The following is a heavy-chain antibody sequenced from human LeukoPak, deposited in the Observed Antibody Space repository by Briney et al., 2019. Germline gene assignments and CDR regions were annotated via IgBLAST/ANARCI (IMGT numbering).Heavy chain of an antibody. V-gene: IGHV4-4*02. CDR1: GGSISSSNW. CDR2: IYHSGST. CDR3: ARRPLYYYYYYMDV. J-gene: IGHJ6*03. Sequence: PSGTLSLTCAVSGGSISSSNWWSWVRQPPGKGLEWIGEIYHSGSTNYNPSLKSRVTISVDTPKNQFSLKLSSVTAADTAVYYCARRPLYYYYYYMDVWGKGTTVTVSS.